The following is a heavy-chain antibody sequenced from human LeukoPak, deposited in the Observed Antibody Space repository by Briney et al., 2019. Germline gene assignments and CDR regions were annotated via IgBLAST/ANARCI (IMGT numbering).Heavy chain of an antibody. CDR2: ISYDGSNK. D-gene: IGHD2-21*01. V-gene: IGHV3-30-3*01. CDR3: ARGKTFRFDY. J-gene: IGHJ4*02. Sequence: GRSLRLSCAASGFTFSSYAMHWVRQAPGKGPEWVAVISYDGSNKYYADSVKGRFTISRDNSKNTLYLQMNSLRAEDTAVYYCARGKTFRFDYWGQGTLVTVSS. CDR1: GFTFSSYA.